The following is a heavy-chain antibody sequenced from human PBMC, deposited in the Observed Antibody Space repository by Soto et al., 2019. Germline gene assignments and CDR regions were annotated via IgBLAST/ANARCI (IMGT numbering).Heavy chain of an antibody. J-gene: IGHJ6*02. CDR2: IYYSGST. D-gene: IGHD4-17*01. V-gene: IGHV4-39*01. Sequence: QLRLQESGPGLEKPSETLSLTCTVSGASVTSSTYYWGWIRQPPGKGLEWSGSIYYSGSTYYNPSLWSRVTISVDTSKNQVSLKLTSVTAADTVVYYCANDYGDYKSYYGMDVWGQGTTVTVSS. CDR1: GASVTSSTYY. CDR3: ANDYGDYKSYYGMDV.